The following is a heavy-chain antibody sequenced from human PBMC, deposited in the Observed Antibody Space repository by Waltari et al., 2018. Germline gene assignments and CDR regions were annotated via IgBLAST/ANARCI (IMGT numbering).Heavy chain of an antibody. Sequence: QVQLVQSGAEVKKPGSSVKVSCKASGGTFSSYAISWVRQAPGQGLEWMGRINPNSGGTNYAQKVQGRVTMTSDTSSSTAYMELSSLRSEDTVVYYCASPYCSSTSCYLGQQLVRMLDAFDIWGQGTMVTVSS. J-gene: IGHJ3*02. CDR3: ASPYCSSTSCYLGQQLVRMLDAFDI. D-gene: IGHD2-2*01. V-gene: IGHV1-2*05. CDR2: INPNSGGT. CDR1: GGTFSSYA.